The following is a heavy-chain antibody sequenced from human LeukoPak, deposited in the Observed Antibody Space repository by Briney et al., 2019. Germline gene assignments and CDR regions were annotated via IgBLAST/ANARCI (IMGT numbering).Heavy chain of an antibody. Sequence: GGSLRLSCAASGFTVSSNYMSWVRQAPGKGLEWVSSISSSSSYIYYADSVKGRFTISRDNAKNSLYLQMNSLRAEDTAVYYCARDSHQIADYWYFDLWGRGTLVTVSS. CDR3: ARDSHQIADYWYFDL. V-gene: IGHV3-21*01. CDR2: ISSSSSYI. CDR1: GFTVSSNY. J-gene: IGHJ2*01.